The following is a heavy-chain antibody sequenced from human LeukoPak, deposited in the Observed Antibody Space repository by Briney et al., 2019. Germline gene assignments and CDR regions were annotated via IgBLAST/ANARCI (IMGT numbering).Heavy chain of an antibody. D-gene: IGHD5-18*01. CDR3: AREAGYSYGIDY. CDR2: IYYSGTT. V-gene: IGHV4-39*07. CDR1: GGSISSSTYY. Sequence: SETLSLTCTVSGGSISSSTYYWGWIRQPPGKGLEWIGSIYYSGTTYQNPSLKSRVTISVDTSKNQFSLKLSSVTAADTAVYYCAREAGYSYGIDYWGQGTLVTVSS. J-gene: IGHJ4*02.